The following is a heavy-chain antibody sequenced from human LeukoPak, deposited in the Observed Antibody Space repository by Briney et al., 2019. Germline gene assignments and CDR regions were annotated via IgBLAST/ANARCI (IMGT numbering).Heavy chain of an antibody. Sequence: GGSLRLSCAASGFNFSSYSMNWVRQAPGKGLEWVSYISSSSSTIYIADSVKGRFTISRDNAKNSLYLQMNSLRAEDTAVYYCARDPTYYDFWSGSFSYFDYWGQGTLVTVSS. CDR1: GFNFSSYS. J-gene: IGHJ4*02. CDR3: ARDPTYYDFWSGSFSYFDY. D-gene: IGHD3-3*01. CDR2: ISSSSSTI. V-gene: IGHV3-48*01.